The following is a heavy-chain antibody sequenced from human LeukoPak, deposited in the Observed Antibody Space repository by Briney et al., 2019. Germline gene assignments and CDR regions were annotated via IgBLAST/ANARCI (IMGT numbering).Heavy chain of an antibody. CDR1: GFTFSSYS. J-gene: IGHJ4*02. CDR3: ANGEIWFADQ. V-gene: IGHV3-21*01. CDR2: ISSSSSYI. D-gene: IGHD3-10*01. Sequence: TSGGSLRLSCAASGFTFSSYSMNWVRQAPGKGLEWVSSISSSSSYIYYADSVKGRFTISRDNSKNTLYLQMNSLRVEDTAVYYCANGEIWFADQWGQGTLVTVSS.